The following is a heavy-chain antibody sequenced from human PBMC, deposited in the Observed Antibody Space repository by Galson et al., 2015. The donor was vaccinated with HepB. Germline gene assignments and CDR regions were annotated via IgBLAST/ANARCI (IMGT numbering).Heavy chain of an antibody. J-gene: IGHJ6*02. CDR3: ARVYYYGSGTFYGMDV. CDR1: GYSFTSYS. V-gene: IGHV5-51*01. CDR2: NYPGDSDT. Sequence: QSGAEVKKPGESLKIFCKGSGYSFTSYSIGWVRQMPGKGLEWIGINYPGDSDTRDSPSFQGQVTISADKSISTAYLQWSSLKASDTAMYYCARVYYYGSGTFYGMDVWGQGSSVSVS. D-gene: IGHD3-10*01.